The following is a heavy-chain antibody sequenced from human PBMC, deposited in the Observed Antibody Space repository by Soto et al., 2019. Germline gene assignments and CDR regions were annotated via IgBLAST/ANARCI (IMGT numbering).Heavy chain of an antibody. Sequence: EVPLVESGGDLVQPGGSLRLSCAASGFTFSDYAMSWFRQAPGKGLEWVSAIGSNGDSTWYADSVKGRFAISRDNSKDTLFLQMNSLRAEDTAISYCAKPGCGLGGCYPYYFDHWGQGTLVTVSS. J-gene: IGHJ4*02. CDR2: IGSNGDST. CDR1: GFTFSDYA. V-gene: IGHV3-23*04. D-gene: IGHD2-15*01. CDR3: AKPGCGLGGCYPYYFDH.